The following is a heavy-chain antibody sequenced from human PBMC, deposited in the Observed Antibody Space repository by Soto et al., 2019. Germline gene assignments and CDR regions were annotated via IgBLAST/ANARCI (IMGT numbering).Heavy chain of an antibody. Sequence: SETLSLTCTVSGGSISSYYWSWIRQLPGKGLEWIGYIYYSGSTNYNPSLKSRVTISVDTSKNQFSLKLSSVTAADTAVYYCARAGRKYYFDYWGQGTLVTVSS. CDR3: ARAGRKYYFDY. CDR2: IYYSGST. V-gene: IGHV4-59*01. CDR1: GGSISSYY. J-gene: IGHJ4*02.